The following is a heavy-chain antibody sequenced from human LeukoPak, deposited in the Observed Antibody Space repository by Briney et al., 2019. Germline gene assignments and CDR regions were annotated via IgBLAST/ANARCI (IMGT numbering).Heavy chain of an antibody. CDR3: AATYYDYVWGSLDY. V-gene: IGHV3-43D*04. D-gene: IGHD3-16*01. CDR2: ISWDGGST. Sequence: GGSLRLSCAASGFTFDDYALHWVRQAPGKGLEWVSLISWDGGSTYYADSVKAGFTISRDNSKSALYLQMNSLRAEDTALYYCAATYYDYVWGSLDYWDRGTLVTVSS. J-gene: IGHJ4*02. CDR1: GFTFDDYA.